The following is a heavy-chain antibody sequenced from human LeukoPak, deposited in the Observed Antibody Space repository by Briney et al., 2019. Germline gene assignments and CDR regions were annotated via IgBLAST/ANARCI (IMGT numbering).Heavy chain of an antibody. CDR2: IRYDGSDK. Sequence: PGGPLRLSCAASGFTFRTYGMHWVRQAPGKGLEWVTFIRYDGSDKFYADSVRGRFTISRDNSKNTLFMQLNSLRVEDTAVYYCAKRADYYDSSRALYDAFDLWGQGTRVTVSS. J-gene: IGHJ3*01. CDR3: AKRADYYDSSRALYDAFDL. V-gene: IGHV3-30*02. CDR1: GFTFRTYG. D-gene: IGHD3-16*01.